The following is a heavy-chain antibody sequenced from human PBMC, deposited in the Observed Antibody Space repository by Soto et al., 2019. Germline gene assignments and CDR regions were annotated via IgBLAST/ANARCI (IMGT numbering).Heavy chain of an antibody. Sequence: RHSCAASGFTFRAYYMSWIRPAPGEGLEWVSYISSSSSYTNYAVSAKGRFTISRDNDKNTVYLQMNSLRAEDTAVYYCAKGDLFVGGTIYGMDVWGQGTTVTVSS. D-gene: IGHD3-16*01. CDR3: AKGDLFVGGTIYGMDV. CDR1: GFTFRAYY. J-gene: IGHJ6*02. CDR2: ISSSSSYT. V-gene: IGHV3-11*05.